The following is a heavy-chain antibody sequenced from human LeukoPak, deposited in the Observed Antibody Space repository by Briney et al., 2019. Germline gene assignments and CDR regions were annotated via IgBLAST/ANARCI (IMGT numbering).Heavy chain of an antibody. Sequence: GGSLRLSCAASGFTFSSYAMSWVRQAPGEGLEWVSAISGSGGSTYYADSVKGRFTISRDNSKNTLYLQMNSLRAEDTAVYYCARDARTYYYDSSGYRGYYYYYGMDVWGQGTTVTVSS. CDR3: ARDARTYYYDSSGYRGYYYYYGMDV. V-gene: IGHV3-23*01. J-gene: IGHJ6*02. D-gene: IGHD3-22*01. CDR2: ISGSGGST. CDR1: GFTFSSYA.